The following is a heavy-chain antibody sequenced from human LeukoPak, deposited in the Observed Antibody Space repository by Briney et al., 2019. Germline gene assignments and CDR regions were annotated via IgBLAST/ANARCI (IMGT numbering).Heavy chain of an antibody. CDR1: GDSISNYY. V-gene: IGHV4-59*01. Sequence: SETLSLTCSVSGDSISNYYRNWIRQPPGKGLEWIGYFHSSGSTNYNPSLKSRVTISVDTSKNQFSLKLTSVTAADTAVYYCARVRASGYDYWGQGTLVTVSS. J-gene: IGHJ4*02. CDR3: ARVRASGYDY. D-gene: IGHD3-3*01. CDR2: FHSSGST.